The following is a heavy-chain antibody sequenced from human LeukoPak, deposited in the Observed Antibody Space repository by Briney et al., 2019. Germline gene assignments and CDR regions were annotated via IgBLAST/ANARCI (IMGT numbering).Heavy chain of an antibody. J-gene: IGHJ4*02. CDR3: ARDLDTAYYFDY. CDR2: IKQDGSEK. D-gene: IGHD5-18*01. CDR1: GFTFSSYW. Sequence: GGPLRLSCAASGFTFSSYWMSWVRQAPGKGLEWVANIKQDGSEKYYVDSVKGRFTISRDNAKNSLYPQMNSLRAEDTAVYYCARDLDTAYYFDYWGQGTLVTVSS. V-gene: IGHV3-7*01.